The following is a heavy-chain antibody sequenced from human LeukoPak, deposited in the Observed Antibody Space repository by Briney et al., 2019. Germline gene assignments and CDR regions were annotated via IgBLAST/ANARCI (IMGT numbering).Heavy chain of an antibody. CDR2: ISYDGSNK. CDR1: GFTFSSYG. D-gene: IGHD3-22*01. Sequence: GRSLRLSCAASGFTFSSYGMHSVRQAPGKGLEWVAVISYDGSNKYYADSVKGRFTISRDNSKNTLYLQMNSLRAEDTAVYYCAKEGSSGWPDGLFDYWGQGTLVTVSS. CDR3: AKEGSSGWPDGLFDY. J-gene: IGHJ4*02. V-gene: IGHV3-30*18.